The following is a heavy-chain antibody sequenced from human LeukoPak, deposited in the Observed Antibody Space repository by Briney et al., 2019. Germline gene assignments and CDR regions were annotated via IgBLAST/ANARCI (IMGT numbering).Heavy chain of an antibody. J-gene: IGHJ6*02. D-gene: IGHD5-24*01. Sequence: GGSLRLSCAASGFTFDDYAMHWVRQVPGKGLEWVSFISGDGGTTYYADSVKGRFTISRDNSKNYLYLQMNSLGTEDSALYYCAKDGRWLKVGYSYHGVDVWGQGTTVTVSS. V-gene: IGHV3-43*02. CDR2: ISGDGGTT. CDR3: AKDGRWLKVGYSYHGVDV. CDR1: GFTFDDYA.